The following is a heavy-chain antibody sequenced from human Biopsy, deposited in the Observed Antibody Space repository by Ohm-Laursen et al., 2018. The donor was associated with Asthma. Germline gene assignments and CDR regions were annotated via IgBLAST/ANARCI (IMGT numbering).Heavy chain of an antibody. D-gene: IGHD6-25*01. Sequence: SLRLSCAASGFSFRDYYMTWMRQAPGKGLEWVSSISSSGSTTYTAEFVKGRFTISRDNAQKSLFLQMGSLRAEDTAIYYCARVFESSEWGPFYHFGLDVWGQGTTVAVSS. CDR1: GFSFRDYY. CDR2: ISSSGSTT. CDR3: ARVFESSEWGPFYHFGLDV. J-gene: IGHJ6*02. V-gene: IGHV3-11*01.